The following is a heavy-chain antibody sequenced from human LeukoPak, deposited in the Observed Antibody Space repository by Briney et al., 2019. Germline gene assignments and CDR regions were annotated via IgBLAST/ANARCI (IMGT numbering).Heavy chain of an antibody. CDR3: ARGPVGGTTYNDGDAFDI. CDR1: GFTVSSNY. Sequence: PGGSLGLSCAASGFTVSSNYMSWVRQAPGKGLKWVSVIYSGGSTYYADSVKGRFTISRDNSKNTLYLQMNSLRAEDTAVYYCARGPVGGTTYNDGDAFDIWGQGTMVTVSS. CDR2: IYSGGST. V-gene: IGHV3-53*01. J-gene: IGHJ3*02. D-gene: IGHD1-7*01.